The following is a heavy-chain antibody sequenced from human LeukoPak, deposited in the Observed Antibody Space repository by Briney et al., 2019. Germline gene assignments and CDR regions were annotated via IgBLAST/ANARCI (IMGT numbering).Heavy chain of an antibody. CDR2: FDPEDGET. D-gene: IGHD6-13*01. J-gene: IGHJ4*02. V-gene: IGHV1-24*01. Sequence: SVNVSCKVSGCTLTELSMHWMRQAPGKGGEGVGGFDPEDGETIYAQKFQGRGTMTEDTSTDTAYMELSSLRSEDTAVYYCATDLTAAAGTGYWGQGTLVTVSS. CDR3: ATDLTAAAGTGY. CDR1: GCTLTELS.